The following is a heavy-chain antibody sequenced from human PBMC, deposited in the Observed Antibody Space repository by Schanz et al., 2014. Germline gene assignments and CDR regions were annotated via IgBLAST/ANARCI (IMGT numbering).Heavy chain of an antibody. CDR2: MNESHSTI. D-gene: IGHD3-10*01. V-gene: IGHV3-23*01. CDR1: GFFFSSYA. Sequence: EVQLLESGGGLVEPGGSLRLSCAASGFFFSSYAMGWVRQARGKGLEWVSAMNESHSTIYYADSVRGRFTISRDNSNKTVDLQMNSLRAEDTAVYYCAKGRFGELSAFDIWGQGTMVTVSS. CDR3: AKGRFGELSAFDI. J-gene: IGHJ3*02.